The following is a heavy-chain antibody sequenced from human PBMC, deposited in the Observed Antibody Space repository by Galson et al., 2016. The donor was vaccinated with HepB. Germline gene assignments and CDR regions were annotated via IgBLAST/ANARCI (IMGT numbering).Heavy chain of an antibody. CDR1: GLTFSSYA. Sequence: SLRLSCAASGLTFSSYAMSWVRQAPGKRLEWVSSIRASGGSTNYADSVKGRFTISRDNSENTLYLQMNSERDEDTAIYYCAKGGGSWYFDLWGRGTLVTVSS. D-gene: IGHD1-26*01. CDR3: AKGGGSWYFDL. V-gene: IGHV3-23*01. J-gene: IGHJ2*01. CDR2: IRASGGST.